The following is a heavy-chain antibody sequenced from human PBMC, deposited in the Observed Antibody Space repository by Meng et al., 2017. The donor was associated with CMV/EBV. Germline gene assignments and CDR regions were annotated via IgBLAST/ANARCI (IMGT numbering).Heavy chain of an antibody. D-gene: IGHD3-3*01. Sequence: GSLRLSCTVSAGSISSYYWTWIRQPPGKGLEWVGYIYYNGNTNYNPSLKSRVTISVDMSKNQFSLKMSYVTAADTAVYYCARGGTDYWSGYVWFDPWGQGTLVTVSS. CDR3: ARGGTDYWSGYVWFDP. CDR1: AGSISSYY. CDR2: IYYNGNT. J-gene: IGHJ5*02. V-gene: IGHV4-59*01.